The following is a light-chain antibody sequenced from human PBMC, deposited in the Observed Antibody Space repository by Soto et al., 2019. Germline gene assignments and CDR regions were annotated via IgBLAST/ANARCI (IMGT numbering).Light chain of an antibody. CDR2: GAS. V-gene: IGKV3-20*01. CDR3: QQYGMSWWT. CDR1: QSVSSNY. Sequence: EIVLTQSPGTLSLSPGERATLSYRTSQSVSSNYLAWYQQKPGQAPRLLIYGASSRATGIPDRFSGSGSGTDFTLTISRLEPEDFAVYYCQQYGMSWWTFGQGTKVEIK. J-gene: IGKJ1*01.